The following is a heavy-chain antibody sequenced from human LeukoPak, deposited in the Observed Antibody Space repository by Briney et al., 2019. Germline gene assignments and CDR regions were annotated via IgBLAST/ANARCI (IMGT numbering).Heavy chain of an antibody. Sequence: GGSLRLSCAASGFTFSSYAMSWVRQAPGKGLEWVSAISGSGGSTYYADSVKGRFTISRDNSKNTLYLQMNSLRAEDTAVYYCAFRYGSGSRAPLWYFDYWGQGTLVTVSS. CDR2: ISGSGGST. CDR1: GFTFSSYA. V-gene: IGHV3-23*01. CDR3: AFRYGSGSRAPLWYFDY. D-gene: IGHD3-10*01. J-gene: IGHJ4*02.